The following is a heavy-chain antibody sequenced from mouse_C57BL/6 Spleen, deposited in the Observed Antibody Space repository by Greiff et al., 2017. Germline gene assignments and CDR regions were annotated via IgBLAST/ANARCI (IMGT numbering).Heavy chain of an antibody. CDR2: IRSKSNNYAT. Sequence: EVQGVESGGGLVQPKGSLKLSCAASGFSFNTYAMNWVRQAPGKGLEWVARIRSKSNNYATYYADSVKDRFTISRDDSESMLYLQMNNLKTEDTAMYYCVRQKGAMDYWGQGTSVTVSS. CDR1: GFSFNTYA. V-gene: IGHV10-1*01. CDR3: VRQKGAMDY. J-gene: IGHJ4*01.